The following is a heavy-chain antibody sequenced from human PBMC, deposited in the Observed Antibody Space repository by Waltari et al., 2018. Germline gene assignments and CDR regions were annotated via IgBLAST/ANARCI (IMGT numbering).Heavy chain of an antibody. V-gene: IGHV4-34*01. Sequence: QVQLQQWGAGLLKPSETLSLTCAVYGGSFSGYYWSWIRQPPGKGLEWIGEINHSGSNNYNPSLKSRVTISVDTSKNQFSLKLSSVTAADTAVYYCARGRPGVIVPAAMNREFDYWGQGTLVTVSS. CDR3: ARGRPGVIVPAAMNREFDY. D-gene: IGHD2-2*01. CDR2: INHSGSN. J-gene: IGHJ4*02. CDR1: GGSFSGYY.